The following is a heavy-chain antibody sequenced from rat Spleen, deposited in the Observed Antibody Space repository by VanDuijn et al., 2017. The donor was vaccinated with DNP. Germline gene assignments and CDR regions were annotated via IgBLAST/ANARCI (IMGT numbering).Heavy chain of an antibody. D-gene: IGHD1-4*01. V-gene: IGHV5-25*01. CDR2: VRSGGGTT. J-gene: IGHJ2*01. Sequence: EVQLVESGGGLVQPGRSMKLSCAALGFTFSNYSMAWVRQAPTKGLEWVASVRSGGGTTYYRDSVKGRFTISRDNAKSTLYLQMDSLRSEDTATYYCASRPPPTRGPFDYWGQGVTVTVSS. CDR1: GFTFSNYS. CDR3: ASRPPPTRGPFDY.